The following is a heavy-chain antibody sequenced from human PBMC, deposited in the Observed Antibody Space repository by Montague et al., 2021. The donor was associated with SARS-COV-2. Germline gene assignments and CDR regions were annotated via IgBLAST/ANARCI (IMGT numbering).Heavy chain of an antibody. D-gene: IGHD1-14*01. Sequence: CAISGDSVSSNSAAWNWIRRSPSRGLEWLGRTYYRSRWFNDYAVSIRSRITINPDTSKNQFSLQLNSVTPEDTAVYYCARATEWRGYYYYYYVDVWGKGTTVTVSS. CDR1: GDSVSSNSAA. CDR2: TYYRSRWFN. V-gene: IGHV6-1*01. CDR3: ARATEWRGYYYYYYVDV. J-gene: IGHJ6*03.